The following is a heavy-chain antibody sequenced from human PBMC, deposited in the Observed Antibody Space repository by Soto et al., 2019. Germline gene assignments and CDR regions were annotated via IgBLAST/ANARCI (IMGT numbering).Heavy chain of an antibody. CDR1: GYTFTSYC. CDR3: AIVGDTTTSFVDY. Sequence: ASVKVSCKASGYTFTSYCISWVLQAPGQGLEWMGWISVYNGNTNYAQNLQGRVTLTTDTSTSTAYMELRSLRSDDTAVYYCAIVGDTTTSFVDYWGQGTLVTVSS. CDR2: ISVYNGNT. J-gene: IGHJ4*02. D-gene: IGHD1-26*01. V-gene: IGHV1-18*04.